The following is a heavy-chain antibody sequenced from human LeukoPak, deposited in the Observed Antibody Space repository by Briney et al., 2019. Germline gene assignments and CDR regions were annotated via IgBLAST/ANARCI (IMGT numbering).Heavy chain of an antibody. D-gene: IGHD3-16*01. CDR1: GFTVSSYE. CDR2: ISSSGGVK. CDR3: ARDWRRLGY. J-gene: IGHJ4*02. V-gene: IGHV3-48*03. Sequence: GGSLRLSCAASGFTVSSYEMNWVRQAPGKGLEWVSYISSSGGVKFYAHSVKGRFTISRDNAKNSLHLQMNSLRAEGTAVYYCARDWRRLGYWGQGTLVTVSS.